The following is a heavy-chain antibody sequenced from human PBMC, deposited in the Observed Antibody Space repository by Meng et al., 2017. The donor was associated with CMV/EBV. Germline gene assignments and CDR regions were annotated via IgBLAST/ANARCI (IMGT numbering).Heavy chain of an antibody. V-gene: IGHV3-23*01. CDR3: AKDVGRNWNLVTY. Sequence: EVQLLGVGGGWVQPGWSLRLSCAVSGFTFSSYAMSWVRQAPGKGLEWVSAISGSGGSTYYADSVKGRFTISRDNSKNTLYLQMNSLRAEDTAVYYCAKDVGRNWNLVTYWGQGTLVTVSS. CDR2: ISGSGGST. J-gene: IGHJ4*02. D-gene: IGHD1-7*01. CDR1: GFTFSSYA.